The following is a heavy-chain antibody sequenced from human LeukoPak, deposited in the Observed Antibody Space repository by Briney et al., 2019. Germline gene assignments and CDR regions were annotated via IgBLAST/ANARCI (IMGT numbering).Heavy chain of an antibody. Sequence: GGSLRLSCAASGFTFSSYAMSWVRQAPGKGLEWVSSISATGGSTYYADSVKGRSTISRDNSKNTLYLQMNSLRAEDTAVYYCAKDYYDSSGPDYWGQGTLVTVSS. CDR3: AKDYYDSSGPDY. D-gene: IGHD3-22*01. J-gene: IGHJ4*02. CDR2: ISATGGST. V-gene: IGHV3-23*01. CDR1: GFTFSSYA.